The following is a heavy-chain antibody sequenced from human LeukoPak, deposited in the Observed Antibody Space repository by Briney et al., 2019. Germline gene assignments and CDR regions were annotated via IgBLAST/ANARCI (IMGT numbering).Heavy chain of an antibody. J-gene: IGHJ5*02. Sequence: SETLSLTCTVSGGSVSSGSYYWSWIRQPPGKGLEWIGYIYYSGSTNYNPSLKSRVTISVDTSKNQFSLKLSSVTAADTAVYYCARVRSASYDSSGYLIWFDPWGQGTLVTVSS. D-gene: IGHD3-22*01. V-gene: IGHV4-61*01. CDR3: ARVRSASYDSSGYLIWFDP. CDR2: IYYSGST. CDR1: GGSVSSGSYY.